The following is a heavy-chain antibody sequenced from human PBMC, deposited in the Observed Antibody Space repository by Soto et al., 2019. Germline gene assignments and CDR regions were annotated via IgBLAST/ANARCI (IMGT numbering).Heavy chain of an antibody. CDR1: GLNFDDFA. CDR3: AKGRYDFWSPYYFDS. D-gene: IGHD3-3*01. Sequence: EVQLVESGGHLVQPGRSLRLSCVGTGLNFDDFAMHWVRQAPGKGLEWVSGITWNSRVLAYADSVKGRFTISRDNARNSLYLQMDRLRDEDTALYYCAKGRYDFWSPYYFDSWGQGTLVTVSS. CDR2: ITWNSRVL. V-gene: IGHV3-9*01. J-gene: IGHJ4*02.